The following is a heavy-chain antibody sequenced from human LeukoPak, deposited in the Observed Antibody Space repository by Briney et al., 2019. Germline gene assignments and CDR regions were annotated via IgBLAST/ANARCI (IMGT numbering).Heavy chain of an antibody. J-gene: IGHJ4*02. Sequence: ASVKVSCKASGYTFTGCYMHWVRQAPGQGLEWMGWINPNSGGTNYAQKFQGRVTMTRDTSISTAYMELSRLRSDDTAVYYCATVRYFDWALDYWGQGTLVTVSS. CDR2: INPNSGGT. CDR3: ATVRYFDWALDY. V-gene: IGHV1-2*02. D-gene: IGHD3-9*01. CDR1: GYTFTGCY.